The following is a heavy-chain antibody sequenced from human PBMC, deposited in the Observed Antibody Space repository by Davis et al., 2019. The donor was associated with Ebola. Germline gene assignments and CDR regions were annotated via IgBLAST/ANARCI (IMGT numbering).Heavy chain of an antibody. V-gene: IGHV4-59*01. CDR2: IYYSGST. Sequence: PSETLSLTCTVSGGSISSYYWSWIRQPPGKGLEWIGYIYYSGSTNYNPSLKSRVTISVDTSKNQFSLKLSSVTAADTAVYYCARGGSIAAAGIYYGMDVWGKGTTVTVSS. D-gene: IGHD6-13*01. CDR3: ARGGSIAAAGIYYGMDV. CDR1: GGSISSYY. J-gene: IGHJ6*04.